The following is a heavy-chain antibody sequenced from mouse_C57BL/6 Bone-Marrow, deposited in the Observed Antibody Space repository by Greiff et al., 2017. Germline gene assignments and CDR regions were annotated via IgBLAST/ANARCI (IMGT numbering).Heavy chain of an antibody. CDR3: ARGAY. J-gene: IGHJ3*01. CDR1: GYAFSSYW. V-gene: IGHV1-80*01. Sequence: VQVVESGAELVKPGASVKISCKASGYAFSSYWMHWVKQRPGKSLEWIGQIYPGDGDTNYNGKFKGKATLTADTSSSTAYMQLSSLTSDDSAVYFCARGAYWGQGTLVTVSA. CDR2: IYPGDGDT.